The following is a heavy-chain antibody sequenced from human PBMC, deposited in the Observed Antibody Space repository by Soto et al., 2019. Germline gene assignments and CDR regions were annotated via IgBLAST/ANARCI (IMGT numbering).Heavy chain of an antibody. CDR2: IYYSGST. V-gene: IGHV4-31*03. D-gene: IGHD1-26*01. CDR3: ARDGKDKYAVGYYYMDV. Sequence: SETLSLTCTVSGGSISSGDYHWNWIRHHPGKALEWIGYIYYSGSTYYNPSLKSRVTISVDTSKNQFSLKLNSVTAADTAVYYCARDGKDKYAVGYYYMDVWGKGTTVTVSS. CDR1: GGSISSGDYH. J-gene: IGHJ6*03.